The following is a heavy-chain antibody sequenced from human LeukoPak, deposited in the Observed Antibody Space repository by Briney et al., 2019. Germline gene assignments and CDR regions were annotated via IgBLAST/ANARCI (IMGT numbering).Heavy chain of an antibody. CDR3: ARQWFGEFRNWFDP. Sequence: SETLSLTCTVSGGSIRSSSYYWGWIRQPPGQGLEWVGNIYYSGSTYYNPSLKSRVIISVDTSKNHFSLKLSSVTAADTAVYYCARQWFGEFRNWFDPWGQGTLVTVSS. J-gene: IGHJ5*02. CDR1: GGSIRSSSYY. CDR2: IYYSGST. V-gene: IGHV4-39*07. D-gene: IGHD3-10*01.